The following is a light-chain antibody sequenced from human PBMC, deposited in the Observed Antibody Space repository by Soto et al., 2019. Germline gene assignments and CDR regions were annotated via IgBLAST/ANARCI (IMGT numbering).Light chain of an antibody. Sequence: EIVLTPSPGTLSLSPVERATLSCRASQSVSSHLAWYQQRPGQAPRLLIYGASSRATGIPDRFSGSGSGTDFTLTISRLEPEDFALYYCQQYGNSPPLTFGGGTKVDIK. J-gene: IGKJ4*01. CDR1: QSVSSH. CDR2: GAS. CDR3: QQYGNSPPLT. V-gene: IGKV3-20*01.